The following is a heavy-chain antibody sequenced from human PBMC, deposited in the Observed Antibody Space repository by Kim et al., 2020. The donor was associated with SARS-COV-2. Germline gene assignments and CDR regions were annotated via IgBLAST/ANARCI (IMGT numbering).Heavy chain of an antibody. CDR3: AGQPLGYCSGGSCYSDAFDI. CDR2: IYYSGST. CDR1: GGSISSSSYY. D-gene: IGHD2-15*01. J-gene: IGHJ3*02. V-gene: IGHV4-39*01. Sequence: SETLSLTCTVSGGSISSSSYYWGWIRQPPGKGLEWIGSIYYSGSTYYNSSLKSRVTISVDTSKNQFSLKLSSVTAADTAAYYCAGQPLGYCSGGSCYSDAFDIWGQGTMVTVSS.